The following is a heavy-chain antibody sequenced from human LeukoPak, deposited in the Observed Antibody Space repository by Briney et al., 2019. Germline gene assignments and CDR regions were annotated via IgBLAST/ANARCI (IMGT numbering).Heavy chain of an antibody. CDR1: GYSISSGYC. Sequence: PSETLSLTCTVSGYSISSGYCWGWIRQPPGKGLEWIGEIYHSGSTNYNPSLKSRVTISVDKSKNQFSLKLSSVTAADTAVYYCARFDPRIMINAFDIWGQGTMVTVSS. CDR2: IYHSGST. CDR3: ARFDPRIMINAFDI. D-gene: IGHD3-16*01. V-gene: IGHV4-38-2*02. J-gene: IGHJ3*02.